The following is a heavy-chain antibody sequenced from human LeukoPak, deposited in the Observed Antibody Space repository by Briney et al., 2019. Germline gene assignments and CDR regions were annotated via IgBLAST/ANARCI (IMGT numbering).Heavy chain of an antibody. D-gene: IGHD6-19*01. CDR3: ARNIAVAGALDY. CDR1: GFTFSSYA. CDR2: VSYDGSNK. V-gene: IGHV3-30*03. J-gene: IGHJ4*02. Sequence: GGSLRLSCAGTGFTFSSYALHWVRQAPGKGLEWVALVSYDGSNKYYADSVKGRFAISRDNSENTLSLQMDSLRAEDTAVYYCARNIAVAGALDYWGQGTLVTVSS.